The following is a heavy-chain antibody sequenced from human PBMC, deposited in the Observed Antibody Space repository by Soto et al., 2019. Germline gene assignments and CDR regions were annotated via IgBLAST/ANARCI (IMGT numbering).Heavy chain of an antibody. Sequence: QPGGSPRLSCAASGFTFSSYAMHWVRQAPGKGLEWVAVISYDGSNKYYADSVKGRFTISRDNSKNTLYLQMNSLRAEDTAVYYCARGFSYYDFWREGYGMDVWGQGTTVTVSS. V-gene: IGHV3-30-3*01. CDR1: GFTFSSYA. D-gene: IGHD3-3*01. CDR3: ARGFSYYDFWREGYGMDV. J-gene: IGHJ6*02. CDR2: ISYDGSNK.